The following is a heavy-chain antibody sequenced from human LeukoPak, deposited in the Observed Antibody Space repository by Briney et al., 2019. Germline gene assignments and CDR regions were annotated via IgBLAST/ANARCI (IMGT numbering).Heavy chain of an antibody. V-gene: IGHV3-33*01. CDR2: IWYDGSNK. J-gene: IGHJ5*02. D-gene: IGHD6-19*01. Sequence: GGSLRLSCAASGFTFSSYGMHWVRQAPGKGLEWVAVIWYDGSNKYYADSVKGRSTISRDNSKNTLYLQMNSLRAEDTAVYYCARERAVAGTNWFDPWGQGTLVTVSS. CDR1: GFTFSSYG. CDR3: ARERAVAGTNWFDP.